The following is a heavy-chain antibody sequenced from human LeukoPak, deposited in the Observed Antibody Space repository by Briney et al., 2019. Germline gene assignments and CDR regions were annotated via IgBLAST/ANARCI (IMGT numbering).Heavy chain of an antibody. V-gene: IGHV4-39*07. Sequence: RPSETLSLTCTVSGVSISSSNSYWGWIRQPPGKGLEWIGEINHSGSTNYNPSLKSRVTISVDTSKNQFSLKLSSVTAADTAVYYCARMGATKLFDYWGQGTLVTVSS. D-gene: IGHD1-26*01. J-gene: IGHJ4*02. CDR3: ARMGATKLFDY. CDR2: INHSGST. CDR1: GVSISSSNSY.